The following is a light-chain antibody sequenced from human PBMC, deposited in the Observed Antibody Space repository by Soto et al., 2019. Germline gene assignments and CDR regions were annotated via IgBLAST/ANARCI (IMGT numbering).Light chain of an antibody. Sequence: DIPMTQSPSSVSASVGDRVTITCRASQGITSWLAWYQQKPGRAPKLLIYAASSLQSGVPSRFNGSGSGRDFTLTISSLQPEDFATNFCQQTSSFPLTFGGGTKVDIK. CDR1: QGITSW. J-gene: IGKJ4*01. V-gene: IGKV1-12*01. CDR2: AAS. CDR3: QQTSSFPLT.